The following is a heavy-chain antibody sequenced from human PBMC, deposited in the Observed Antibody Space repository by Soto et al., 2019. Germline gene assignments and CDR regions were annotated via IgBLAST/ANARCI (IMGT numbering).Heavy chain of an antibody. CDR1: GFIFSTHW. Sequence: GGSLRLSCAASGFIFSTHWMSWVRQAPGKGLEWVANIKQDGSEKYYVDSVKGRFTISRHNAKNSLYLQMNTLIAEDTAVYYCARGGRRSGSYADAFDIWGQGTMVAVSS. V-gene: IGHV3-7*01. CDR2: IKQDGSEK. CDR3: ARGGRRSGSYADAFDI. D-gene: IGHD1-26*01. J-gene: IGHJ3*02.